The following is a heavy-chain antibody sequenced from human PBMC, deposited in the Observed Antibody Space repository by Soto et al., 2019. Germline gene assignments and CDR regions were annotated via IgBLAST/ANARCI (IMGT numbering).Heavy chain of an antibody. Sequence: PSETLSLTCVVSGDSISSSYCMWIRQPPGKGLESIGYLYYGRSANYNPSLKSRVTISVDTSKNQFSLKLSSVTAADTAVYYCARGTWGGDYRGQGTLVTVSS. CDR3: ARGTWGGDY. D-gene: IGHD3-16*01. V-gene: IGHV4-59*01. CDR2: LYYGRSA. CDR1: GDSISSSY. J-gene: IGHJ4*02.